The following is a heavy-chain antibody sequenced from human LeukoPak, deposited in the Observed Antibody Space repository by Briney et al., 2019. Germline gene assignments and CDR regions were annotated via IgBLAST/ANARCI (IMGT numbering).Heavy chain of an antibody. V-gene: IGHV3-23*01. Sequence: GGSLRLSCAASGLSFERMYMSWVRQAPGKGLEWVSAISGSGASTNYADSVKGRFTISRDNSRNTLYLQMNSPKAEDTAVYYCAKGGYNWNYGNIWGQGTMVTVSS. CDR2: ISGSGAST. J-gene: IGHJ3*02. D-gene: IGHD1-7*01. CDR3: AKGGYNWNYGNI. CDR1: GLSFERMY.